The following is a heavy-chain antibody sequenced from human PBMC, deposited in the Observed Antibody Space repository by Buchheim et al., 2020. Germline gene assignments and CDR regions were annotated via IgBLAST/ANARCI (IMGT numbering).Heavy chain of an antibody. Sequence: QLQLQESGPGLVKPSETLSLTCTVSGGSVSSSSYHWGWIRQPPGKGLEWIGSIFYSGSTYYNPSLKNRVTISVDTSKNPFLLKLSSVTAADTAVYYGARNFDPSRYGENLFDYWGQGT. CDR3: ARNFDPSRYGENLFDY. D-gene: IGHD3-9*01. CDR1: GGSVSSSSYH. CDR2: IFYSGST. J-gene: IGHJ4*02. V-gene: IGHV4-39*07.